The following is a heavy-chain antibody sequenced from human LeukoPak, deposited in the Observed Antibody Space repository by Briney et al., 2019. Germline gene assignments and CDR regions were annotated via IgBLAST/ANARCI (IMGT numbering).Heavy chain of an antibody. V-gene: IGHV4-30-4*01. CDR3: ARVTSDIVATIDY. Sequence: SETLSLTCTVSGGSICRGDYYWSWIRQPPGKGLEWIGYIYYSGSTYYNPSLKSRVTISVDTSKNQFSLKLSSVTAADTAVYYCARVTSDIVATIDYWGQGTLVTVSS. D-gene: IGHD5-12*01. CDR2: IYYSGST. CDR1: GGSICRGDYY. J-gene: IGHJ4*02.